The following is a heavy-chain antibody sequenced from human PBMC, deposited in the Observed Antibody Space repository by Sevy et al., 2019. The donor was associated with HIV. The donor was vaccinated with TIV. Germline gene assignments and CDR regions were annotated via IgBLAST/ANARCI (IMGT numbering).Heavy chain of an antibody. CDR1: GFIFSTSP. CDR3: AKDDLGSIDY. J-gene: IGHJ4*02. V-gene: IGHV3-30-3*02. D-gene: IGHD3-10*01. CDR2: LSYDDSDE. Sequence: GGSLRLSCAASGFIFSTSPMHWVRQAPGKGVECVAILSYDDSDENYADSVKGRFTISRDKSKNTLYLQMNSLGTEDTGAYYCAKDDLGSIDYWGQGTLVTVSS.